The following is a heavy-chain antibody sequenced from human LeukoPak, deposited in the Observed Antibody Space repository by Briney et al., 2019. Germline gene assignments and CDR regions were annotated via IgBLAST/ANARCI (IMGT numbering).Heavy chain of an antibody. CDR1: GYTFTSHA. D-gene: IGHD6-13*01. V-gene: IGHV7-4-1*02. CDR2: INTNSGNP. CDR3: ARSAMAAAGSDF. Sequence: GASVKVSCKASGYTFTSHAMSWVRQAPGQGLEWMGWINTNSGNPTYGRDFTGRFVFSLDTSVSTAYLQINSLRPEDTAVCFCARSAMAAAGSDFWGQGTLVTVSS. J-gene: IGHJ4*02.